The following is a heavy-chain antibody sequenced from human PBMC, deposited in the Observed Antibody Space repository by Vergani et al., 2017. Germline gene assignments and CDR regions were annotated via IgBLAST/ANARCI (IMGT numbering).Heavy chain of an antibody. Sequence: QVQLVESGGGVVQPGRSLRLSCAASGFTFSSYGMHWVRQAPGKGLEWVAVISYDGSNKYYADYVKGRFTISRDNSKNTLYLQMNSLRAEDTAVYYCAKEVHYDSSGYYKGGTDAFDIWGQGTMVTVSS. CDR3: AKEVHYDSSGYYKGGTDAFDI. CDR1: GFTFSSYG. CDR2: ISYDGSNK. V-gene: IGHV3-30*18. D-gene: IGHD3-22*01. J-gene: IGHJ3*02.